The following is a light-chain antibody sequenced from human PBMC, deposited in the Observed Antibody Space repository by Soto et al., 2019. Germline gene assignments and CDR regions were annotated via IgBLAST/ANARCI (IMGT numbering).Light chain of an antibody. CDR2: STN. Sequence: QAVVTQEPSVSVSPGGTVTLTCGLSSGSVSTTYYPSWYQQTPGQAPRTLIYSTNTRSSGVPDRFSGSILGNTAALTITGDEADDEYDYYCVLYMGSGTWVFGGGTKVTVL. J-gene: IGLJ3*02. CDR1: SGSVSTTYY. CDR3: VLYMGSGTWV. V-gene: IGLV8-61*01.